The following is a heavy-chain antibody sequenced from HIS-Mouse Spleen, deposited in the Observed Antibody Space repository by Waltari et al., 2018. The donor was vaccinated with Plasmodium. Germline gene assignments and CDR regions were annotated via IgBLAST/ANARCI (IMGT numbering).Heavy chain of an antibody. Sequence: QVTLRESGPALVKPTQTLTLTCTFSGFSLSTIGMCVTWIRQPPGKALEGLSRIDWDDDKYYSTSLKTRLTISKDTSKNQVVLTMTNMDPVDTATYYCARTTYSSSSAKYYYYGMDVWGQGTTVTVSS. J-gene: IGHJ6*02. CDR3: ARTTYSSSSAKYYYYGMDV. CDR2: IDWDDDK. V-gene: IGHV2-70*15. D-gene: IGHD6-6*01. CDR1: GFSLSTIGMC.